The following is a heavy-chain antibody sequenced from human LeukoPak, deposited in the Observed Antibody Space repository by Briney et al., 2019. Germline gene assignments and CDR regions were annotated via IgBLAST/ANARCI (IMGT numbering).Heavy chain of an antibody. CDR2: INPNSGDT. J-gene: IGHJ4*02. D-gene: IGHD3-16*01. CDR3: ATQRGSYLWGTDFDY. Sequence: ASVKVSCKASGYTFTGYYMHWVRQAPGQGLEWMGWINPNSGDTKYAQKFQGRVTMTRDTSISTAYMELSRLRSDDTAVYYCATQRGSYLWGTDFDYWGQGTLVTISS. V-gene: IGHV1-2*02. CDR1: GYTFTGYY.